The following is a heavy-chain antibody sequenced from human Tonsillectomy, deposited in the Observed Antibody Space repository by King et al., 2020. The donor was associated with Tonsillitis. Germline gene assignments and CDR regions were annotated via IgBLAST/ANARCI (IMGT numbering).Heavy chain of an antibody. Sequence: LQLQESGSGLVKPSQTLSLTCAVSGGSISSGGYSWSWIRQPPGKGLEWIGYIYHSGSTYYNPSLKSRVTISVDRSKNQFSLKLSSVTAADTAVYYCARGGGYYYDSSGYYRGAFDSWGQGTLVTVSS. CDR2: IYHSGST. V-gene: IGHV4-30-2*01. CDR3: ARGGGYYYDSSGYYRGAFDS. CDR1: GGSISSGGYS. J-gene: IGHJ4*02. D-gene: IGHD3-22*01.